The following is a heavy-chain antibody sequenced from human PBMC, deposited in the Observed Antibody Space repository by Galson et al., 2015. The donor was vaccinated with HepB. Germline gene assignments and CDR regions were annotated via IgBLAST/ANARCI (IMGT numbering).Heavy chain of an antibody. D-gene: IGHD3-10*01. V-gene: IGHV3-21*01. CDR2: ISSSSSYI. CDR3: ARDQRRGYYGPRGMDV. CDR1: RFTFTTYA. Sequence: SLRLSCAASRFTFTTYAMNWVRQAPGKGLEWVSSISSSSSYIYYADSVKGRFTISRDNAKNSLYLQMNSLRAEDTAVYYCARDQRRGYYGPRGMDVWGQGTTVTVSS. J-gene: IGHJ6*02.